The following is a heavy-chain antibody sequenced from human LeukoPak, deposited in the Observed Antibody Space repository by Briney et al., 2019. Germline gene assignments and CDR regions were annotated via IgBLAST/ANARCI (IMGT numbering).Heavy chain of an antibody. D-gene: IGHD2-2*01. CDR2: IDSGGSNT. V-gene: IGHV3-74*01. Sequence: GGSLRLSCAASGFTFSTYWMHWVRQGPGKGLVWVSRIDSGGSNTLYADSVKGRFTISRDNAKNSLFLQMDSLRAEDTAVYYCARAYCTSTSCYATAGFDYWGQGTLVTVSS. CDR3: ARAYCTSTSCYATAGFDY. J-gene: IGHJ4*02. CDR1: GFTFSTYW.